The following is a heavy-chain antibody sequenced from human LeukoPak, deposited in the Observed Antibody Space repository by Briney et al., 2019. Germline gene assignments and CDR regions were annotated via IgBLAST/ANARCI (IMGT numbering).Heavy chain of an antibody. Sequence: PGGSLRLSCAASGFTFSSYGMHWVRQAPGKGLEWVAFILYDGSDKYYADSVKGRFTISRDNSKNTLYLQMNSLRTEDTAVYYCAKDWHDTLTDNYSHAYWGQGTLVTVSS. CDR2: ILYDGSDK. V-gene: IGHV3-30*02. CDR3: AKDWHDTLTDNYSHAY. J-gene: IGHJ4*02. D-gene: IGHD3-9*01. CDR1: GFTFSSYG.